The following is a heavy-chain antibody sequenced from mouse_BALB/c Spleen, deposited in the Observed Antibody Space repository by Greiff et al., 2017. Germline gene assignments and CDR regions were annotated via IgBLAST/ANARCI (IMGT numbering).Heavy chain of an antibody. CDR1: GYSITSDYA. Sequence: EVKLEESGPGLVKPSQSLSLTCTVTGYSITSDYAWNWIRQFPGNKLEWMGYISYSGSTSYNPSLKSRISITRDTSKNQFFLQLNSVTTEDTATYYCARGGPAFAYWGQGTLVTVSA. CDR2: ISYSGST. CDR3: ARGGPAFAY. J-gene: IGHJ3*01. V-gene: IGHV3-2*02.